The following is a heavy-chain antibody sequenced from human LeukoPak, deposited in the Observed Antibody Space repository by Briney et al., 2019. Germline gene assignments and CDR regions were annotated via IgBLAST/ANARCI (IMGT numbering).Heavy chain of an antibody. D-gene: IGHD4-23*01. J-gene: IGHJ4*02. V-gene: IGHV1-18*01. CDR2: ISAYNDYT. CDR1: GYTFTNYG. CDR3: AREFYYGGNFPIFDC. Sequence: GASVKVSCKASGYTFTNYGITWVRQAPGQGLEWMGWISAYNDYTNYEQKFQGRVTMTTDTSTNTAYMELTSLKSDDTVFYYCAREFYYGGNFPIFDCWGQGTLVTVSS.